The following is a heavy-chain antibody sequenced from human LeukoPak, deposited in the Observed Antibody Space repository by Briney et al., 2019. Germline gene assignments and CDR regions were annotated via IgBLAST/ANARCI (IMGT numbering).Heavy chain of an antibody. CDR3: ARGILESTPAASMYYFDY. V-gene: IGHV1-8*03. D-gene: IGHD2-2*01. J-gene: IGHJ4*02. Sequence: ASVKVSCKASGYTFTSYDINWVRQATGQGLEWMGWMNPNSGNTGYAQKFQGRVTITRNTSISTAYMELSRLRSDDTAVYYCARGILESTPAASMYYFDYWGQGTLVTVSS. CDR2: MNPNSGNT. CDR1: GYTFTSYD.